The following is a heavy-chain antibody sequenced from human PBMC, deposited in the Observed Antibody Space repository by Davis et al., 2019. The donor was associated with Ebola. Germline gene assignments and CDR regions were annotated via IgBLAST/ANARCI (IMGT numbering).Heavy chain of an antibody. V-gene: IGHV1-69*04. CDR3: ARGKIVVVPAAVVHYYGMDV. CDR2: IIPILGIA. Sequence: SVNVSCKASGGTFSSYAISWVRQAPGQGLEWMGRIIPILGIANYAQKFQGRVTITRDTSASTAYMELSSLRSEDTAVYYCARGKIVVVPAAVVHYYGMDVWGQGTTVTVSS. D-gene: IGHD2-2*01. J-gene: IGHJ6*02. CDR1: GGTFSSYA.